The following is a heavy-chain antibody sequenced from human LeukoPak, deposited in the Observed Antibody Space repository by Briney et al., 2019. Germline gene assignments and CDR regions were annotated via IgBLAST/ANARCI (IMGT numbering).Heavy chain of an antibody. V-gene: IGHV3-23*01. D-gene: IGHD3-3*01. Sequence: GSLSLSCAASGFPFSRYAMSWARQAPGKGLEWVSDISGSGGSTYYADSVKGRFTISGDNSNNTLYLQMNSLRAEDTAVYYCAKPLRFLEWLLAFYYMDVWGKGATVTVSS. CDR2: ISGSGGST. CDR3: AKPLRFLEWLLAFYYMDV. CDR1: GFPFSRYA. J-gene: IGHJ6*03.